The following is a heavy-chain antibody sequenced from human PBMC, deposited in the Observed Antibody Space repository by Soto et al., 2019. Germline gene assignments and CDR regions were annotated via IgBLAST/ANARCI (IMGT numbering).Heavy chain of an antibody. CDR1: GGTFSSYA. Sequence: SVKVSCKASGGTFSSYAISWVRQAPGQGLEWMGGIIPIFGTPNYAQKFQGRVTITADESTSTAYMELSSLRSEDTAVYYCARHPVSGSYAYYYGMDVWGQGTTVTVSS. V-gene: IGHV1-69*13. D-gene: IGHD1-26*01. CDR2: IIPIFGTP. CDR3: ARHPVSGSYAYYYGMDV. J-gene: IGHJ6*02.